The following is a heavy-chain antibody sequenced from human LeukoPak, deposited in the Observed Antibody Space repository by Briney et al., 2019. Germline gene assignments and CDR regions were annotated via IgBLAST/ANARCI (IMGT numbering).Heavy chain of an antibody. Sequence: GGSLRLSCAASGFTFSTYSMNWVRQAPGKGLEWVSYITSSGGTIYYADSVKGRFTISRDNAENSLYLQMNSLRDEDTAVYYCAREGRDTSGKLRNFEYWGQGTLVTVPS. CDR2: ITSSGGTI. J-gene: IGHJ4*02. CDR3: AREGRDTSGKLRNFEY. V-gene: IGHV3-48*02. D-gene: IGHD3-22*01. CDR1: GFTFSTYS.